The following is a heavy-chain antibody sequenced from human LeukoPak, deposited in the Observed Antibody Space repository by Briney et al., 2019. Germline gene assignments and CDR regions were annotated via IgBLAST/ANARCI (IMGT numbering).Heavy chain of an antibody. J-gene: IGHJ4*02. CDR1: GYTFTSYG. V-gene: IGHV1-18*01. CDR2: ISAYNGNT. Sequence: GASVKVSCKASGYTFTSYGISWVRQAPGQGLEWKGWISAYNGNTNYAQKLQGRVTMTTDTSTSTAYMELRSLRSDDTAVYYCARDLDNIAAAFVDYWGQGTLVTVSS. D-gene: IGHD6-13*01. CDR3: ARDLDNIAAAFVDY.